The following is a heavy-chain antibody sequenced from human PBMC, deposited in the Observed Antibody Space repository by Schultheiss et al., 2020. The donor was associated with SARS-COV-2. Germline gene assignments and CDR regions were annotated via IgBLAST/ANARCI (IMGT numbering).Heavy chain of an antibody. CDR1: GGSISSYY. J-gene: IGHJ5*02. V-gene: IGHV4-59*01. CDR2: IYYSGST. CDR3: ARDRGYCSSTSCSWGWFDP. Sequence: SETLSLTCTVSGGSISSYYWSWIRQPAGKGLEWIGYIYYSGSTNYNPSLKSRVTISVDTSKNQFSLKLSSVTAADTAVYYCARDRGYCSSTSCSWGWFDPWGQGTLVTVSS. D-gene: IGHD2-2*01.